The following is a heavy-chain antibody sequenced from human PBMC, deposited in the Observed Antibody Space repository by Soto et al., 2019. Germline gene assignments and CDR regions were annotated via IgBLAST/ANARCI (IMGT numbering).Heavy chain of an antibody. CDR1: GGTFSSYA. CDR3: ARDLKQQLVLGAFDI. J-gene: IGHJ3*02. D-gene: IGHD6-13*01. Sequence: SVKVSCKASGGTFSSYAISWVRQAPGQGLEWMGGIIPIFGTANYAQKFQGRVTTTADESTSTAYMELSSLRSEDTAVYYCARDLKQQLVLGAFDIWGQGTMVTVSS. V-gene: IGHV1-69*13. CDR2: IIPIFGTA.